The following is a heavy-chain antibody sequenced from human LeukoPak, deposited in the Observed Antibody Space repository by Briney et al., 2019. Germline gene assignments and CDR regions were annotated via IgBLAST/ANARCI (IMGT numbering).Heavy chain of an antibody. CDR1: GGSFSGYY. V-gene: IGHV4-34*01. CDR2: INHSGST. D-gene: IGHD6-6*01. Sequence: SETLSLTCAVYGGSFSGYYWSWIRQPPGKGLEWIGEINHSGSTNYNPSLKSRVTISVDTSKNQFSLKLSSVTAADTAVYYCARDKTPSRIAARSFDYWGQGTLVTVSS. CDR3: ARDKTPSRIAARSFDY. J-gene: IGHJ4*02.